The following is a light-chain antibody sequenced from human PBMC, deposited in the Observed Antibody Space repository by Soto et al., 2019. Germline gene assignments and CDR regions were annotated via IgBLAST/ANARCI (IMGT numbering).Light chain of an antibody. Sequence: QSALTQPASVSGSPGQSITISCTGTSSDVGSCNCVSWYQQHPGKAPTLMIYEVNKRPSGISNRFSGSKSGNTASLTISGLQAEDEADYYCCSSVGSPNGVFGGGTKVTV. CDR1: SSDVGSCNC. CDR2: EVN. J-gene: IGLJ3*02. CDR3: CSSVGSPNGV. V-gene: IGLV2-23*02.